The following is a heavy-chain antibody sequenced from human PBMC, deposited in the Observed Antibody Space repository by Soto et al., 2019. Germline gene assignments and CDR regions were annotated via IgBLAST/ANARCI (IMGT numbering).Heavy chain of an antibody. CDR2: ISAYNGNT. CDR1: GYTFTSYG. CDR3: ARTTYCSGGSCYSAFDI. V-gene: IGHV1-18*01. J-gene: IGHJ3*02. D-gene: IGHD2-15*01. Sequence: KVSCKASGYTFTSYGISWVRQAPGQGLEWMGWISAYNGNTNYAQKLQGRVTMTTDTSTSTAYMELRSLRSDDTAVYYCARTTYCSGGSCYSAFDIWGQGTMVTVSS.